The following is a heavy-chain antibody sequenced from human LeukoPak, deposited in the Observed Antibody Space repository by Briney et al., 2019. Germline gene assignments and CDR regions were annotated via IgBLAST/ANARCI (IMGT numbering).Heavy chain of an antibody. CDR3: ARGFWTGVEY. D-gene: IGHD3/OR15-3a*01. J-gene: IGHJ4*02. CDR1: GFTFSTYW. CDR2: IKSDGSDT. Sequence: GGSLRLSCAASGFTFSTYWMHWVRQATGEGLVWVSRIKSDGSDTSYADSVKGRFTISRDNAKNTLYLQMNSLRAEDTAVYYCARGFWTGVEYWGQGALVTVSS. V-gene: IGHV3-74*01.